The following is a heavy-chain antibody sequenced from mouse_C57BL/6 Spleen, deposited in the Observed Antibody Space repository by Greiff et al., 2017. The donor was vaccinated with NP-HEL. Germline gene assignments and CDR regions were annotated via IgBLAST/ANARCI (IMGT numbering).Heavy chain of an antibody. CDR2: IDPEDGDT. J-gene: IGHJ3*01. CDR3: TSYYYGSSLAWFAY. V-gene: IGHV14-1*01. CDR1: GFNIKDYY. D-gene: IGHD1-1*01. Sequence: EVQLQQSGAELVRPGASVKLSCTASGFNIKDYYMHWVKQRPEQGLEWIGRIDPEDGDTEYAPKFQGKATMTADTSSNTAYLQLSSLTSEDTAVYYCTSYYYGSSLAWFAYWGQGTLVTVSA.